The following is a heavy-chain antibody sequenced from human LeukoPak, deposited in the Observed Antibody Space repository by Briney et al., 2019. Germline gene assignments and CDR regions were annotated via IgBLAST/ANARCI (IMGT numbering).Heavy chain of an antibody. V-gene: IGHV1-8*03. CDR1: GYTFTSYD. Sequence: ASVKVSCKASGYTFTSYDINWVRQATGQGLEWMGWMNPNSGNTGYAQKFQGRVTITRNTSISTAYMELSSLRSEDTAVYYCARGRYSSGWRNDAFDIWGQGTMVTVSS. CDR3: ARGRYSSGWRNDAFDI. D-gene: IGHD6-19*01. CDR2: MNPNSGNT. J-gene: IGHJ3*02.